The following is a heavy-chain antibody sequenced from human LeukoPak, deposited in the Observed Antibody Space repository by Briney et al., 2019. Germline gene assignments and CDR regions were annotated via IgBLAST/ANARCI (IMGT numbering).Heavy chain of an antibody. Sequence: SVQVSRMSSVGIHRSYPISWVRPAPGQGLEWMEGIIPIFGSANFAQQFQGRVTITADETSSTAYMELSSLRSEDTAVYYCARESPSYGYFDYWGQGTLVTVSS. CDR3: ARESPSYGYFDY. V-gene: IGHV1-69*01. D-gene: IGHD5-18*01. CDR2: IIPIFGSA. CDR1: VGIHRSYP. J-gene: IGHJ4*02.